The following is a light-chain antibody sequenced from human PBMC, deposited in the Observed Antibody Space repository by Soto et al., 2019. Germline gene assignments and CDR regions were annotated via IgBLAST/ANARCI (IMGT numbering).Light chain of an antibody. Sequence: QSLLTQSSSASASLGSSVILSCTLSGGHSGYIIAWHQQLPGKAPRFLLKIEGNGDYNRGSGVPARFSGSNSGADRYLTISNLQSEDEGDYYCETWDSNSHVFGTGTKVTVL. CDR3: ETWDSNSHV. V-gene: IGLV4-60*03. J-gene: IGLJ1*01. CDR2: IEGNGDY. CDR1: GGHSGYI.